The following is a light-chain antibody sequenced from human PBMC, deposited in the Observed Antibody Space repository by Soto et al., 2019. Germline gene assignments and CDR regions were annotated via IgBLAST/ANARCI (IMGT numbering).Light chain of an antibody. CDR3: QQYNSYSRT. J-gene: IGKJ1*01. CDR1: QSITRW. V-gene: IGKV1-5*01. Sequence: DIQMTQSPSSLSGSVGDRVTITCRASQSITRWLDWYQQKPGKAPKLLIYAASSLQSGVPSRFSRSRPGPEFTLTISSLQPEDFATYYCQQYNSYSRTFGQGTKVDIK. CDR2: AAS.